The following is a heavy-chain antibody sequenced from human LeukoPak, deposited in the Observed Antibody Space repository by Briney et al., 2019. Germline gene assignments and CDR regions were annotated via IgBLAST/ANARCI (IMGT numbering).Heavy chain of an antibody. CDR3: ARAETGYYYYYYMDV. J-gene: IGHJ6*03. D-gene: IGHD7-27*01. Sequence: SVKVSCKASGYTFTSYGISWVRQAPGQGLEWMGGIIPIFGTANYAQKFQGRVTITADESTSTAYMELSSLRSEDTAVYYCARAETGYYYYYYMDVWGKGTTVTVSS. CDR1: GYTFTSYG. CDR2: IIPIFGTA. V-gene: IGHV1-69*13.